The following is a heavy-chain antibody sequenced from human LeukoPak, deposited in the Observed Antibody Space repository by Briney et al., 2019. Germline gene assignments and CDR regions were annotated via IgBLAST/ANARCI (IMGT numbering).Heavy chain of an antibody. J-gene: IGHJ4*02. CDR1: GFSLRTSGMC. V-gene: IGHV2-70*11. CDR3: ARTDTAMAVFDY. CDR2: IDWDDDK. D-gene: IGHD5-18*01. Sequence: SGPALMKPTHTLTLTFTFSGFSLRTSGMCVSWIRQPPGKALEWLARIDWDDDKYYSTSLKTRLTISKDTSKNQVVLTMTNMDPVDTATYYCARTDTAMAVFDYWGQGTLVTVSS.